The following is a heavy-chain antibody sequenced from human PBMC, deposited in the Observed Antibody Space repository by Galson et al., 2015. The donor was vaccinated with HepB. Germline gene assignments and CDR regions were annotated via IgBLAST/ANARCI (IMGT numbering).Heavy chain of an antibody. J-gene: IGHJ4*02. D-gene: IGHD1-26*01. CDR3: VLGGSHEAY. CDR1: GFTFSSYA. V-gene: IGHV3-30*02. Sequence: FLRLSCAASGFTFSSYAMHWVRQAPGKGLEWVAFIRYDGSNKYYADSVKGRFSISGDNSKNTLYLQMNSLRAEDTAVYYGVLGGSHEAYWGQGTLVTVSS. CDR2: IRYDGSNK.